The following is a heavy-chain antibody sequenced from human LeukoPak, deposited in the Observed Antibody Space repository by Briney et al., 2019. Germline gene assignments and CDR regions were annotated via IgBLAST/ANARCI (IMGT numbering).Heavy chain of an antibody. J-gene: IGHJ5*02. CDR3: ARGDGSGSGRWFDP. CDR2: IYHTGST. V-gene: IGHV4-30-2*01. CDR1: GASISSGTYS. D-gene: IGHD3-10*01. Sequence: PSETLSLTCTVSGASISSGTYSWSWIRQPPGEGLEWIGYIYHTGSTYYNPSLKGRVTISVDGSKNQFSLNLNFVTAADTALYYCARGDGSGSGRWFDPWGQGTLITVSS.